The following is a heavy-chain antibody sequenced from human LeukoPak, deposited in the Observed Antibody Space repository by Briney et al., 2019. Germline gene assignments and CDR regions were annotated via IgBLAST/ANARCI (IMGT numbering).Heavy chain of an antibody. CDR3: AREGIAAAGTDYYYYGMDV. Sequence: PSETLSLTCAVSGGSISSSNWWSWVRQPPGKGLEWIGEIYHSGSTNYNPSLKSRVTISVDKSKNQFSLKLSSVTAADTAVYYCAREGIAAAGTDYYYYGMDVWGQGTTVTVSS. J-gene: IGHJ6*02. V-gene: IGHV4-4*02. CDR1: GGSISSSNW. D-gene: IGHD6-13*01. CDR2: IYHSGST.